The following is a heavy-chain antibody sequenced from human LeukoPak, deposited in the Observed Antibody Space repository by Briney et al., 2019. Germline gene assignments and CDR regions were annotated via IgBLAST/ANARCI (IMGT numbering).Heavy chain of an antibody. Sequence: GGPLRLSCAASGFTFSNYAMMWVRQAPGKRLEWVSSITGSGDGTYYADSVRGRFTISRDNSENTLYLQLNSLRAEDTAVYFCVKGFVHPTYYFDYWGQGTLVTVSS. CDR3: VKGFVHPTYYFDY. CDR1: GFTFSNYA. D-gene: IGHD3-10*01. J-gene: IGHJ4*02. CDR2: ITGSGDGT. V-gene: IGHV3-23*01.